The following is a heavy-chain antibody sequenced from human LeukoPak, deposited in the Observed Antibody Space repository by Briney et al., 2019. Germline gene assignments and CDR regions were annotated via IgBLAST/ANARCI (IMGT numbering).Heavy chain of an antibody. CDR2: IWYDGSNK. CDR3: ARDVEFGEFRPDY. D-gene: IGHD3-10*01. CDR1: GFTFSSYG. V-gene: IGHV3-33*01. Sequence: PGGSLRLSCAASGFTFSSYGMHWVRQAPGKGLEWVAVIWYDGSNKYYADSVKGRFTISRDNSKNTLYLQMNSLRAEDTAVYYCARDVEFGEFRPDYWGQGTLVTVSS. J-gene: IGHJ4*02.